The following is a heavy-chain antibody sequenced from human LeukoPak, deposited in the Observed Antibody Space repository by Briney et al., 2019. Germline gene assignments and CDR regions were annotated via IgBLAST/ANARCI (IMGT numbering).Heavy chain of an antibody. CDR3: AKDPGIAAAGTTGRGYYYYMDV. J-gene: IGHJ6*03. V-gene: IGHV3-9*01. D-gene: IGHD6-13*01. CDR1: GFTVRDYA. CDR2: ISWNSGSI. Sequence: LRLSCTSSGFTVRDYAISWVRQAPGKGLEWVSGISWNSGSIGYADSVKGRFTISRDNAKNSLYLQMNSLRAEDTAVYYCAKDPGIAAAGTTGRGYYYYMDVWGKGTTVTVSS.